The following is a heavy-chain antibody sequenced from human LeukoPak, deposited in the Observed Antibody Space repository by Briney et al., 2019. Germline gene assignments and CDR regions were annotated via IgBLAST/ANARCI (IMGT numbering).Heavy chain of an antibody. D-gene: IGHD4-17*01. V-gene: IGHV4-39*07. CDR3: ARANDYGDPLPRYMDV. CDR1: GGSITTSSYS. J-gene: IGHJ6*03. CDR2: IFYGGSP. Sequence: SETLSLTCTVSGGSITTSSYSWGWIRQPPGTGLEWIGNIFYGGSPYYNPSLKSRVTISVDKSKNQFSLKLTSVTAADTAVYNCARANDYGDPLPRYMDVWGKGTTVTVSS.